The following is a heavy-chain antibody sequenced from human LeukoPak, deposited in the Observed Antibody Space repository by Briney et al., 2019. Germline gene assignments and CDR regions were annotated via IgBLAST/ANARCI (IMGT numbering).Heavy chain of an antibody. CDR1: GFTFSNYW. CDR3: AREGAQIDI. V-gene: IGHV3-7*01. Sequence: GGSLRLSCAASGFTFSNYWMSWVRQAPGKGLEWVANIKQDGSEKYYVDSVKGRFTISRDNAKNSLYLQMNSLRAEDTAVYYCAREGAQIDIWGQGTMVTVSS. J-gene: IGHJ3*02. D-gene: IGHD3-16*01. CDR2: IKQDGSEK.